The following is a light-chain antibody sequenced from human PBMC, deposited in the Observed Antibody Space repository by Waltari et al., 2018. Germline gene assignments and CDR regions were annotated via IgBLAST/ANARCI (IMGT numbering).Light chain of an antibody. V-gene: IGKV3-11*01. CDR1: QTVGSF. J-gene: IGKJ4*01. Sequence: EIVLTQSPATLSLSPGERATLSCRASQTVGSFLAWYQQKPGQAPRLLIYVASNRATGTPARFSGSGSGTDFTLTISSLEPEDFAVYYCQQRSNWLTFGGGTKVEIK. CDR3: QQRSNWLT. CDR2: VAS.